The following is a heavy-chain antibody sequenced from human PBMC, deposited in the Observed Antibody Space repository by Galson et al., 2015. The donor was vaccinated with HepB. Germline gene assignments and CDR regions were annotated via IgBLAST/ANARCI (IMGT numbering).Heavy chain of an antibody. D-gene: IGHD3-10*01. CDR2: ISNSAGYA. CDR1: GFTFSGYY. Sequence: SLRLSCAASGFTFSGYYMSWIRQAPGKGLEWVSYISNSAGYANYADSVKGRFAICRGNAKNSLYLQMNSLIAEDTAVYYCARETGSRNYYYPTNWGQGTLVTVSS. J-gene: IGHJ4*02. V-gene: IGHV3-11*05. CDR3: ARETGSRNYYYPTN.